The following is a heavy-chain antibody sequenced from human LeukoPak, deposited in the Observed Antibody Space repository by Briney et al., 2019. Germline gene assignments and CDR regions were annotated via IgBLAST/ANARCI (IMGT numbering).Heavy chain of an antibody. Sequence: ASVNVSCKSSGYTSSSYGISWIRQAPGQGLEWMGWISAYNDNTNYAQIFQGRVTMTTDTSTSTAYMELRSLRSDDTAVYYCARDVPGSIGTTARFDPWGQGTLVIVSS. V-gene: IGHV1-18*01. J-gene: IGHJ5*02. CDR2: ISAYNDNT. D-gene: IGHD1-1*01. CDR1: GYTSSSYG. CDR3: ARDVPGSIGTTARFDP.